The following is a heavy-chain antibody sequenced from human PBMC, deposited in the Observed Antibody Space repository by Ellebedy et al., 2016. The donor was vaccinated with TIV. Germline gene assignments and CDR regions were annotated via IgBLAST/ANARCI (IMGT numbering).Heavy chain of an antibody. Sequence: MPSETLSLTCAVSGDSIISSGYYWGWLRQSPGKGLEWIGSIYYSGSTYYNPSLKSRVTISLDTSKNQFSLELSSVTAADTAVYSCASLCSSTSCYRANLDYWGQGTLVTVSS. CDR3: ASLCSSTSCYRANLDY. CDR1: GDSIISSGYY. V-gene: IGHV4-39*07. J-gene: IGHJ4*02. CDR2: IYYSGST. D-gene: IGHD2-2*02.